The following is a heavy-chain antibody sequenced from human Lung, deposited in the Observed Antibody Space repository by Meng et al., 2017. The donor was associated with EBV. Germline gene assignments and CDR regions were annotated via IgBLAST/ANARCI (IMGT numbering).Heavy chain of an antibody. Sequence: QVQVVQSGAEVQKPGPLVQVSFNSFGGTFSSFAISWGRQAPGQGHEWLGGLIPMLGATNYAQKFQGRVTITADEYTSTHFMELSSLRSEDTAVYYCASESGRGYTPDYWGQGTLVTVSS. CDR2: LIPMLGAT. CDR1: GGTFSSFA. J-gene: IGHJ4*02. CDR3: ASESGRGYTPDY. V-gene: IGHV1-69*01. D-gene: IGHD3-10*01.